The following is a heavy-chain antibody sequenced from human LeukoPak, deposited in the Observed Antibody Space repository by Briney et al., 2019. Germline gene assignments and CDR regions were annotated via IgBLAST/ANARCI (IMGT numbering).Heavy chain of an antibody. D-gene: IGHD6-19*01. V-gene: IGHV3-48*03. CDR3: ARDGDIAVATAPYYFDY. CDR1: GLTFSYYE. J-gene: IGHJ4*02. CDR2: ITGGSTTK. Sequence: PGGSLRLSCAASGLTFSYYEMIWVRQAPGKGLEWVSYITGGSTTKNYADSVKGRFTISRDNAKNSLYLQMNSLRAEDTAIYYCARDGDIAVATAPYYFDYWGQGILVTVSS.